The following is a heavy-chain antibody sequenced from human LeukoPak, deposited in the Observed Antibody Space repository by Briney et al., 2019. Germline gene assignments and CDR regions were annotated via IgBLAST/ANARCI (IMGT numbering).Heavy chain of an antibody. CDR1: GFSLSTSGTC. D-gene: IGHD3-22*01. CDR3: ARGGDSSGYYSYFDY. V-gene: IGHV2-70*11. Sequence: SGPTLVNPTQTLTLTCTFSGFSLSTSGTCVSWIRQPPGKALEWLARIDWDDDKYYSTSLKTRLTISKDTSKNQVVLTMTNMDPVDTGMYYCARGGDSSGYYSYFDYWGQGTLVTVSS. J-gene: IGHJ4*02. CDR2: IDWDDDK.